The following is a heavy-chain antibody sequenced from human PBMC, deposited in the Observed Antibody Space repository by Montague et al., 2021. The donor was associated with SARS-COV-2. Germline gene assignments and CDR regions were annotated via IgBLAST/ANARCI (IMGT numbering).Heavy chain of an antibody. Sequence: SETLSLTCTVSGGSINDHYRSWIRQPPGKGLEWIGYISYNGNTNYNPSLKSRVTLSADTSRNEFSLKLDSVTAADTAVYFCAGGGYYDSAGYHWHLDLWGRGMLVTVSS. CDR3: AGGGYYDSAGYHWHLDL. CDR1: GGSINDHY. J-gene: IGHJ2*01. D-gene: IGHD3-22*01. V-gene: IGHV4-59*08. CDR2: ISYNGNT.